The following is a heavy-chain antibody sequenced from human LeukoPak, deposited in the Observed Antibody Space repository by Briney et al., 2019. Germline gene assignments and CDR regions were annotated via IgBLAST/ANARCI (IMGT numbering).Heavy chain of an antibody. CDR1: GGTFSSYT. J-gene: IGHJ6*02. CDR2: IIPILGIA. V-gene: IGHV1-69*02. CDR3: ARVMGGYGDYDYYYGMDV. Sequence: GASVKVSCKASGGTFSSYTISWVQQAPGQGLEWMGRIIPILGIANYAQKFQGRVTITADKSTSTAYMELSSLRSEDTAVYYCARVMGGYGDYDYYYGMDVWGQGTTVTVSS. D-gene: IGHD4-17*01.